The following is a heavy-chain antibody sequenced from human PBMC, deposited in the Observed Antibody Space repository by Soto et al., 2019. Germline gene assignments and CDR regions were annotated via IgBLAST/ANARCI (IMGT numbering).Heavy chain of an antibody. Sequence: SETLSLTYTVSGGSISNYYWSWIRQPPGKGLEWIGYIYFTGSTRYNSSLKSRVTISVDTSKNQFSLKLYSVTAADTAVYYCARVGSGYVRGFDYWGQGILVTVSS. CDR2: IYFTGST. J-gene: IGHJ4*02. CDR3: ARVGSGYVRGFDY. D-gene: IGHD5-12*01. V-gene: IGHV4-59*01. CDR1: GGSISNYY.